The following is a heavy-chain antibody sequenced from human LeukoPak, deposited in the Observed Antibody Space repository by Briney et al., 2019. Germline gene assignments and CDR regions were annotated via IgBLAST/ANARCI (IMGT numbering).Heavy chain of an antibody. CDR1: GGSISSGYW. CDR3: ARNAYYSADY. D-gene: IGHD3-10*01. J-gene: IGHJ4*02. CDR2: IHHSGST. V-gene: IGHV4-4*02. Sequence: SETLSLTCDVSGGSISSGYWWSWLRQPPGKGLEWIGEIHHSGSTNYNPSLKSRVTISVDKSKNQFSVMLTPVTAADTAVYYCARNAYYSADYWGLGTLVTVSS.